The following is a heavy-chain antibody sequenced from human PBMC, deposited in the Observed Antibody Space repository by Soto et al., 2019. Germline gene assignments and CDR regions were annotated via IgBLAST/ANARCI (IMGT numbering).Heavy chain of an antibody. CDR3: ARKYRGRRTKSYYYGMDV. D-gene: IGHD2-8*01. Sequence: SVKVSCKASGGTFSSYAISWVRQAPGQGLEWMGGIIPIFGTANYAQKFQGRVTITADESTSTAYMALSSLRSEDTAVYYCARKYRGRRTKSYYYGMDVWGQGTRVTVSS. CDR2: IIPIFGTA. J-gene: IGHJ6*02. CDR1: GGTFSSYA. V-gene: IGHV1-69*13.